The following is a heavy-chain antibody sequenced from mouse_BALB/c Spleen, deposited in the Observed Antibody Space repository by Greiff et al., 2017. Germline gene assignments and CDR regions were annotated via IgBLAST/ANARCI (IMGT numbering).Heavy chain of an antibody. CDR3: ARSNYGSSYVFGY. Sequence: VQLQQSGAELAKPGASVKMSCKASGYTFTSYWMHWVKQRPGQGLEWIGYINPSTGYTEYNQKFKDKATLTADKSSSTAYMQLSSLTSEDSAVYYCARSNYGSSYVFGYWGQGTTLTVSS. CDR2: INPSTGYT. J-gene: IGHJ2*01. D-gene: IGHD1-1*01. CDR1: GYTFTSYW. V-gene: IGHV1-7*01.